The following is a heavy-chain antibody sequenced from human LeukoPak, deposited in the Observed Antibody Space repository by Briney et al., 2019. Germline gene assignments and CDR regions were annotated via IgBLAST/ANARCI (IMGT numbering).Heavy chain of an antibody. D-gene: IGHD3-10*01. Sequence: GRPLHISCQAPGYTFPSHWIGWVRPMPGKGQEWMGIIYPDDSDTRYSPSFQGHVIISAANSITTAYLQWSSLKASDTAMYYCARRPYDSGSVADYWGQGTLVTVSS. CDR3: ARRPYDSGSVADY. CDR2: IYPDDSDT. J-gene: IGHJ4*02. CDR1: GYTFPSHW. V-gene: IGHV5-51*01.